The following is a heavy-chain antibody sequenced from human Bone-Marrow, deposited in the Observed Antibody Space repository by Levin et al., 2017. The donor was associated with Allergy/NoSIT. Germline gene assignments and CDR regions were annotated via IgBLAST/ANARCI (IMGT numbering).Heavy chain of an antibody. Sequence: GESLKISCVASGFTFSDYGMHWVRQAPGKGLEWVAIVSYDGNQQYSADSVRGRFTISRDNSKNTLYLQMSSLRADDTAVYYCAKDHNRVYFDYWGQGTLVTVSS. V-gene: IGHV3-30*18. CDR3: AKDHNRVYFDY. J-gene: IGHJ4*02. D-gene: IGHD5-24*01. CDR1: GFTFSDYG. CDR2: VSYDGNQQ.